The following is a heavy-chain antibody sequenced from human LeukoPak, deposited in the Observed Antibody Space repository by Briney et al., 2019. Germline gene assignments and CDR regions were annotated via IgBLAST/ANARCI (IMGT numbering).Heavy chain of an antibody. J-gene: IGHJ4*02. CDR1: GFTFSGSA. CDR3: TSYYYDSSDYYAFDY. CDR2: IRSIANNYAT. Sequence: GGSLRPSCAASGFTFSGSAMHWVRQASGKGLEWVGRIRSIANNYATAYAASVKGRFTISRDDSNNTAYLQMNSLKTEDTAVYYCTSYYYDSSDYYAFDYWGQGTLVTVSS. D-gene: IGHD3-22*01. V-gene: IGHV3-73*01.